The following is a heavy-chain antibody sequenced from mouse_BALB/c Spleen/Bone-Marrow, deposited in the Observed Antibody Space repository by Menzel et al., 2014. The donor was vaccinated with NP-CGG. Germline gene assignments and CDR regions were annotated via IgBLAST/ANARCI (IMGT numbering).Heavy chain of an antibody. D-gene: IGHD1-2*01. CDR2: IDPANGNT. Sequence: EVMLVESGAELVKPGASVKLSCTASGFNIKDTYMHWVKQRPEQGLEWIGRIDPANGNTEYDPKFQGKATITADTSSNTAYLQLGSLTSEDTAVYYCARGGTTATWYFDVWGAGTTVTVSS. V-gene: IGHV14-3*02. J-gene: IGHJ1*01. CDR1: GFNIKDTY. CDR3: ARGGTTATWYFDV.